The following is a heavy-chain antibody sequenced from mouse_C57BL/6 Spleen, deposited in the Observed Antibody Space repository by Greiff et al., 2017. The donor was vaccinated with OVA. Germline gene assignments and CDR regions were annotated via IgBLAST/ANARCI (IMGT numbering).Heavy chain of an antibody. Sequence: VQLQQSGAELVRPGTSVKVSCKASGYAFTNYLIEWVKQRPGQGLEWIGVINPGSGGTNYNEKFKGKATLTADKSSSTAYMQLSSLTSEDSAVCVCARDDYDTFAYWGQGTLVTVSA. CDR2: INPGSGGT. V-gene: IGHV1-54*01. CDR3: ARDDYDTFAY. D-gene: IGHD2-4*01. J-gene: IGHJ3*01. CDR1: GYAFTNYL.